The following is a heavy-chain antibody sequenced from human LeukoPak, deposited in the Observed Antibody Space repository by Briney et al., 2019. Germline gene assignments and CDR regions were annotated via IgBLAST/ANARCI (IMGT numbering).Heavy chain of an antibody. CDR3: ARSAGAIPYYYYYYMDV. Sequence: PSETLSLTCAVSGYSISSGYYWGWIRQPPGKGLEWIGRIYTSGSTNYNPSLKSRVTISVDTSKNQFSLKLSSVTAADTAVYYCARSAGAIPYYYYYYMDVWGKGTTVTVSS. CDR2: IYTSGST. J-gene: IGHJ6*03. D-gene: IGHD1-26*01. CDR1: GYSISSGYY. V-gene: IGHV4-38-2*01.